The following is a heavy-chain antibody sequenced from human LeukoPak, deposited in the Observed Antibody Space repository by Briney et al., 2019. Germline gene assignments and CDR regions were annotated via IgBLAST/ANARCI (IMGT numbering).Heavy chain of an antibody. J-gene: IGHJ4*02. CDR2: ISWDGGST. CDR1: GFIFDDYT. V-gene: IGHV3-43*01. Sequence: GGSLRLSCAASGFIFDDYTMHWVRQAPGKGLEWVSLISWDGGSTFYADSVKGRFTISRDNSKNSLSLQMNSLRTEDTALYYCAKDGKNYFDYWGQGTLVTVSS. CDR3: AKDGKNYFDY.